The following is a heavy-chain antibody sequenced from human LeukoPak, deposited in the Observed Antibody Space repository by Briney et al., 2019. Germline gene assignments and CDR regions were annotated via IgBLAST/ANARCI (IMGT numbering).Heavy chain of an antibody. CDR3: ARCRYNWNYVKSYYFDY. V-gene: IGHV4-38-2*02. Sequence: PSETLSLTCTVSGYSISSGYYWGWIRQPPGKGLEWIGSIYHSGRTFYNPSLKSRVTISVDTSKNQFSLKLGSVTAADTAVYYCARCRYNWNYVKSYYFDYWGQGTLVTVPS. J-gene: IGHJ4*02. CDR2: IYHSGRT. CDR1: GYSISSGYY. D-gene: IGHD1-7*01.